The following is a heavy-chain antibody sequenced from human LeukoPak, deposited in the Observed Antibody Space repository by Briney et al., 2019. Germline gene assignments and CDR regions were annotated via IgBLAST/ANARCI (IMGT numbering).Heavy chain of an antibody. Sequence: GRTLRLSCTASGFTFTKAWMSWGCQAPGKGLGWGGGITRKTDDGTIDHAVPAKDRFTISRDDSKNTLYLQMHSLKTEDTAMYYCTTDSYVTPRTRVFNWFDPWGQGTLVTVSS. CDR3: TTDSYVTPRTRVFNWFDP. D-gene: IGHD3-16*01. J-gene: IGHJ5*02. CDR1: GFTFTKAW. CDR2: ITRKTDDGTI. V-gene: IGHV3-15*01.